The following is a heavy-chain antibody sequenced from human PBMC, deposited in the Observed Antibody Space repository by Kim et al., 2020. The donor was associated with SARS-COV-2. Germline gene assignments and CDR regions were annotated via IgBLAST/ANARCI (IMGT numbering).Heavy chain of an antibody. D-gene: IGHD2-15*01. Sequence: ADSVKGRFTIPRETAKNSLYLQMNSLRAEDTAVYYCATTYCSGGSCYLDYWGQGTLVTVSS. CDR3: ATTYCSGGSCYLDY. V-gene: IGHV3-21*01. J-gene: IGHJ4*02.